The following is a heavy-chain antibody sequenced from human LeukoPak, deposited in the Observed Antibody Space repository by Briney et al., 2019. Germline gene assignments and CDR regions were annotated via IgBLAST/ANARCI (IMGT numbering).Heavy chain of an antibody. CDR2: FYSDGNT. V-gene: IGHV3-66*01. CDR1: GFTVRSNY. J-gene: IGHJ5*02. D-gene: IGHD3-10*01. CDR3: ARGAYGSGSYGDNWFDP. Sequence: PGGSLRLSCSASGFTVRSNYESWVRQVPGKGLEWVGVFYSDGNTYYADSVKGRFTISRDNSKNTLYLQMNSLRAEDTAVYYCARGAYGSGSYGDNWFDPWGQGTLVTVSS.